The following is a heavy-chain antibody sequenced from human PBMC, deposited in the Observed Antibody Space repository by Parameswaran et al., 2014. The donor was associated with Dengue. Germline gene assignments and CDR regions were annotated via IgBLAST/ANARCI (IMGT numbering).Heavy chain of an antibody. Sequence: AISSARWIRQPPGKGLEWIGYIYYSGSTNYNPSLKSRVTISVDTSKNQFSLKLSSVTAADTAVYYCARDSGYSSSWYPTYAYWGQGTLVTVSS. D-gene: IGHD6-13*01. V-gene: IGHV4-59*01. CDR3: ARDSGYSSSWYPTYAY. CDR2: IYYSGST. J-gene: IGHJ1*01. CDR1: AISSA.